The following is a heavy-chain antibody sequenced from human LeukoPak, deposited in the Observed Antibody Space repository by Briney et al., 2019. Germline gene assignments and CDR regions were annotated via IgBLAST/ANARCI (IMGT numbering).Heavy chain of an antibody. CDR3: ARDGYNPYYYDYYMDV. D-gene: IGHD5-24*01. V-gene: IGHV3-7*01. CDR2: IKQDGSEK. J-gene: IGHJ6*03. CDR1: RFTFSSYW. Sequence: PGGSLRLSCAASRFTFSSYWMSWVRQAPGRGLEWVANIKQDGSEKNYVDSVKGRFTISRDNAKNSLYLQMNSLRAEDTAVYYCARDGYNPYYYDYYMDVWGKGTTVTVSS.